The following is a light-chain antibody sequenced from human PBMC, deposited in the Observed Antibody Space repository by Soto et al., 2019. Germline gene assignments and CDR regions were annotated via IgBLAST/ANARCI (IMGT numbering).Light chain of an antibody. V-gene: IGKV4-1*01. J-gene: IGKJ4*01. CDR3: QQYYSTPLP. Sequence: DLVMTQSPESLAVSLGERATINCKSSQSVLYSSNNKNYLNWYQQKPGQPPKLLIYWASTRESGVPDRFSGSGSGTDFTLTISSLQAEDVAVYYCQQYYSTPLPFGGGTKVDIK. CDR1: QSVLYSSNNKNY. CDR2: WAS.